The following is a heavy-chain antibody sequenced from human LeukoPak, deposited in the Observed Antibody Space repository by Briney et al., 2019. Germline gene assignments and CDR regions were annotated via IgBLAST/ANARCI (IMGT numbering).Heavy chain of an antibody. CDR1: GYSISSGYY. J-gene: IGHJ4*02. Sequence: SETLSLTCTVSGYSISSGYYCGWIRQPPGKGLEWIGSVYHSGSTSYNPSLKSRVTISMDKSKNQFSLKLTAATAADTAVYYCGSQKEWSLTEYHFDYWGQGTLVTVSS. V-gene: IGHV4-38-2*02. D-gene: IGHD3-3*01. CDR3: GSQKEWSLTEYHFDY. CDR2: VYHSGST.